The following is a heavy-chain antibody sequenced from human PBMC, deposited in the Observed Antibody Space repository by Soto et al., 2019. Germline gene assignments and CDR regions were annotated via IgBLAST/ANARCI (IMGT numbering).Heavy chain of an antibody. D-gene: IGHD3-16*01. CDR2: IRRGGDT. J-gene: IGHJ4*02. Sequence: EVHLVESGGGLIRPGGSLRLSCAASGFAVSSNYIHWVRQAPGKGLEWVSVIRRGGDTYYADSVRGRFTSSRDNSENTVYLQMTSLRADDTAVYYCAGGGGFLVDYWGQGTLVTVSS. CDR1: GFAVSSNY. CDR3: AGGGGFLVDY. V-gene: IGHV3-53*01.